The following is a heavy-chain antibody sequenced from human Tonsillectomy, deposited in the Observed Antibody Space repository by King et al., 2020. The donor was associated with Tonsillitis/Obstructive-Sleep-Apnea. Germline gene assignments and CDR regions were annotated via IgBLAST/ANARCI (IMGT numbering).Heavy chain of an antibody. D-gene: IGHD1-7*01. CDR2: INQSGST. CDR1: GGSFSGYY. CDR3: ARSSWNYGYYYYMDV. J-gene: IGHJ6*03. Sequence: VQLQQWGAGLLKPSETLTLPCAVYGGSFSGYYWSWIRQPRGKGLEWSGEINQSGSTNYNPSLKSRVTISVDTSKNQFSLKLRSVTAADTAVYYCARSSWNYGYYYYMDVWGKGTTVTVSS. V-gene: IGHV4-34*01.